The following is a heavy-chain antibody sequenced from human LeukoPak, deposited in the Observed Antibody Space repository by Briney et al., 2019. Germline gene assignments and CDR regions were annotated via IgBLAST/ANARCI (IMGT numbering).Heavy chain of an antibody. CDR1: GFTFSSYA. Sequence: PGGSLRLSCAASGFTFSSYAMSWVRQAPGKGLEWVSAISGSDGRTFYADSVKGRFTISRDNSKNTLYVQMNSLRAEDTALYYCAKESLYDSRGARKYYFDFWGRGTLVTVSS. CDR3: AKESLYDSRGARKYYFDF. CDR2: ISGSDGRT. V-gene: IGHV3-23*01. D-gene: IGHD3-22*01. J-gene: IGHJ4*02.